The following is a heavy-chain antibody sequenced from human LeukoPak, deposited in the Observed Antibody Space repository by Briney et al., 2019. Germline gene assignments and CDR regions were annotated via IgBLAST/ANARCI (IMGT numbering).Heavy chain of an antibody. J-gene: IGHJ4*02. D-gene: IGHD3-10*01. Sequence: SETLSLTCTVSGGSISSYYWSWIRQPPGKGLEWIGYIYYSGSTNYNPSLKSRVTISVDTSKNQFSLKLSSVTAADTAVYYCARSLSWFGESALNPFDYWGQGTLVTVSS. V-gene: IGHV4-59*01. CDR1: GGSISSYY. CDR3: ARSLSWFGESALNPFDY. CDR2: IYYSGST.